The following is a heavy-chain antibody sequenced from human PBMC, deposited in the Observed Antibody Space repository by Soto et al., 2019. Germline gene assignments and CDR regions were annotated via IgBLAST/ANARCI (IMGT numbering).Heavy chain of an antibody. Sequence: ASVKVSCKASGYTFTSYGISWVRQAPGQGLEWMGWISAYNGNTNDAQKLQGRVTMTTDTSTSTAYMELRSLRSDDTAMYYCARGGGIAVVTAPYDHCGQGTLVTVSS. CDR2: ISAYNGNT. V-gene: IGHV1-18*01. CDR3: ARGGGIAVVTAPYDH. J-gene: IGHJ4*02. CDR1: GYTFTSYG. D-gene: IGHD2-21*02.